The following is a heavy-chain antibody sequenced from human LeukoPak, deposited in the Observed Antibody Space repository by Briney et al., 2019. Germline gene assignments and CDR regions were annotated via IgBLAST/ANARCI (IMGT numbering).Heavy chain of an antibody. CDR2: ISDDGANK. D-gene: IGHD1-26*01. J-gene: IGHJ4*02. CDR3: AKDQDQVGAITFDY. CDR1: GFTFSTFR. V-gene: IGHV3-30*18. Sequence: GGSLRLSCAASGFTFSTFRMYWVRQAPGKGLEWVALISDDGANKYYADSVKGRFTISRDNSKNTVFLQMNSLRAEDTAVYYCAKDQDQVGAITFDYWGQGTLVTVSS.